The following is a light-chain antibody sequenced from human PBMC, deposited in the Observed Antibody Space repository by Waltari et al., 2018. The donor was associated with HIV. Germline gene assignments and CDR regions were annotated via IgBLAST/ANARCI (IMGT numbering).Light chain of an antibody. CDR2: GNN. J-gene: IGLJ3*02. V-gene: IGLV1-40*01. Sequence: QSVLTQQPTVSGATGQRVNISCTGSSSNIGASYDVHWYQQLPGTAPKLLIYGNNHRPSGVPDRFSGSKSGTSASLAITGLQAEDEAYYYCQSYDSSLSVSWVFGGGTKLTVL. CDR3: QSYDSSLSVSWV. CDR1: SSNIGASYD.